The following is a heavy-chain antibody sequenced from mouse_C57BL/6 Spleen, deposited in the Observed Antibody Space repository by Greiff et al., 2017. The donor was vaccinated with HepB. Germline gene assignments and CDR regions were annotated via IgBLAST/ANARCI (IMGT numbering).Heavy chain of an antibody. D-gene: IGHD2-4*01. CDR2: IDPETGGT. CDR1: GYTFTDYE. J-gene: IGHJ3*01. CDR3: TRFDYDRAWFAY. V-gene: IGHV1-15*01. Sequence: VQLQQSGAELVRPGASVTLSCKASGYTFTDYEMHWVKQTPVHGLEWIGAIDPETGGTAYNQKFKGKAILTADKSSSTAYMELRSLTSEDSAVYYCTRFDYDRAWFAYWGQGTLVTVSA.